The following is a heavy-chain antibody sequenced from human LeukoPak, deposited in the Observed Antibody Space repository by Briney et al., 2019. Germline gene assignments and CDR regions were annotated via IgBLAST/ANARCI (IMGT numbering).Heavy chain of an antibody. CDR3: AGEMTTVTAGDAFDI. CDR1: GYTFTGYY. V-gene: IGHV1-2*02. D-gene: IGHD4-17*01. CDR2: INPNSGGT. Sequence: ASVKVSCKASGYTFTGYYMHWVRQAPGQGLEWMGWINPNSGGTNYAQKFQGRVTMTRDTSISTAYMELSRLRSDDTAVYYCAGEMTTVTAGDAFDIWGQGTMVTVSS. J-gene: IGHJ3*02.